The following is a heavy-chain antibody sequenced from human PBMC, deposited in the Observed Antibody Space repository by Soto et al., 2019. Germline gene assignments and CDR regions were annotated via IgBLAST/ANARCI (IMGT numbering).Heavy chain of an antibody. CDR2: IYYSGST. J-gene: IGHJ6*02. CDR1: GGSISSYY. V-gene: IGHV4-59*01. D-gene: IGHD6-13*01. CDR3: ARDRVVPGAAAGHYYYYGMDV. Sequence: PSETLSLTCTVSGGSISSYYWSWIRQPPGKGLEWIGYIYYSGSTNYNPSLKSRVTISVDTSKNQFSLKLSSVTAADTAVYYCARDRVVPGAAAGHYYYYGMDVWGQGTTVTVSS.